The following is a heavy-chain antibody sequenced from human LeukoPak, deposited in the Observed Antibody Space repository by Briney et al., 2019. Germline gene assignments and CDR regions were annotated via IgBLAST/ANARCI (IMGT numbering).Heavy chain of an antibody. CDR1: GFPFIDYS. J-gene: IGHJ4*02. V-gene: IGHV3-48*04. D-gene: IGHD1-1*01. Sequence: PGGSLRLSCTASGFPFIDYSMNWVRQAPGKGLGWISYIGISSGNTKYADAVKGRFTISADNAKNSLYLQMNSLRVEDTAVYYCARDHNYAFDNWGQGTVVCVSS. CDR2: IGISSGNT. CDR3: ARDHNYAFDN.